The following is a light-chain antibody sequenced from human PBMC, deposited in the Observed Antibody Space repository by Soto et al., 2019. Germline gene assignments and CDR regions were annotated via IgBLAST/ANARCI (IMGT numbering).Light chain of an antibody. CDR1: QTVSSSS. J-gene: IGKJ1*01. V-gene: IGKV3-20*01. CDR2: GAS. CDR3: QQYGSSPRT. Sequence: DIVLTQSPGTLSLSPCESATLSSRASQTVSSSSLAWYQQKPGQAPRLLIFGASTRAAGFPDRFSGSGSGTDFTLTISRLEPEDFAVYYCQQYGSSPRTFGQGTKVDIK.